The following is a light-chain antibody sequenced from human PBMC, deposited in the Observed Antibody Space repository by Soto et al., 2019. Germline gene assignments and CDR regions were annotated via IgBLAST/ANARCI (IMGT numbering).Light chain of an antibody. J-gene: IGLJ1*01. CDR1: SSDVGGYNY. V-gene: IGLV2-14*01. CDR3: NSYTSTTTHV. CDR2: DVS. Sequence: QSAVTQPASVSGSPGQSITISCTGTSSDVGGYNYVSWYQQHPGKAPKLMIYDVSTRPSGVSNRFSGSKSGNTASLTISGLHAEDECDYYCNSYTSTTTHVFGTGTKLTVL.